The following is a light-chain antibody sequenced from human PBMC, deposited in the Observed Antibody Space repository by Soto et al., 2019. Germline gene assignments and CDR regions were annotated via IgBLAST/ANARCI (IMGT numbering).Light chain of an antibody. CDR3: SSYTSSSTLRV. CDR2: DVS. Sequence: LTQPASVSGSPGQSITISCTGTSSDVGGYKYVSWYQLHPGKAPKLMIYDVSNRPSGVSNRFSGSKSGNTASLTISGLQAEDEADYYCSSYTSSSTLRVFGTGTKVTVL. CDR1: SSDVGGYKY. J-gene: IGLJ1*01. V-gene: IGLV2-14*01.